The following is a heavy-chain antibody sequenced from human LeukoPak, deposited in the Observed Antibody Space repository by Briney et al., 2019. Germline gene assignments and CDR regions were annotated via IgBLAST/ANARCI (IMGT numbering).Heavy chain of an antibody. V-gene: IGHV6-1*01. CDR3: ARVGSSGWYYIDY. J-gene: IGHJ4*02. D-gene: IGHD6-19*01. CDR1: GDIVSSNSAA. Sequence: SQTLSLTCAISGDIVSSNSAARNWIRQSPSRGLEWLVRTYYRSKLYNDYAVSVKNRITINPDTSKNQFSLQLNSVTPEDTAVYYCARVGSSGWYYIDYWGQGTLDTVSS. CDR2: TYYRSKLYN.